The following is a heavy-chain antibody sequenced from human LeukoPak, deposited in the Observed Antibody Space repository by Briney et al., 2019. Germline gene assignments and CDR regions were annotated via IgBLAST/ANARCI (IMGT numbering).Heavy chain of an antibody. CDR1: GFTFSYYG. CDR2: ISSSSNYI. D-gene: IGHD2-2*01. Sequence: GGSLRLSCATYGFTFSYYGMHWVRQAPGKGLEWVSSISSSSNYIYYADSVKGRFTISRDNAKNSLYLQMNSLRAEDTAVYYCARESGSRSYYYYMDVWGKGTTVTVSS. J-gene: IGHJ6*03. CDR3: ARESGSRSYYYYMDV. V-gene: IGHV3-21*01.